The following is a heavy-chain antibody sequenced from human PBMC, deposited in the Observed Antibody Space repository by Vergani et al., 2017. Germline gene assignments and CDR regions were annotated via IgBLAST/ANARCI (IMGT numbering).Heavy chain of an antibody. CDR1: GYTFTSYA. J-gene: IGHJ6*02. V-gene: IGHV1-3*01. CDR3: AGDPDIVVVPAAPYYYYYYGMDV. CDR2: INAGNGNT. D-gene: IGHD2-2*01. Sequence: QVQLVQSGAEVKKPGASVKVSCKASGYTFTSYAMHWVRQAPGQRLEWMGWINAGNGNTKYSQKLQGRVTMTTDTSTSTAYMELRSLRSDDTAVYYCAGDPDIVVVPAAPYYYYYYGMDVWGQGTTVTVSS.